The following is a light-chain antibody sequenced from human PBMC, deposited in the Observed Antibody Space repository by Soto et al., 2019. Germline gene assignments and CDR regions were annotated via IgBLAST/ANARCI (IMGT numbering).Light chain of an antibody. CDR1: SSNIRNNY. CDR3: GTWDRSLRVMV. CDR2: EDD. J-gene: IGLJ3*02. Sequence: QSVLTQPPSVSAAPGQKVTISCSGSSSNIRNNYVSWYQEVPGTAPKLLNYEDDKRPSGIPDRFSGSKSATSATLGVTGLQTGDEADYYCGTWDRSLRVMVFGGGTKLTVL. V-gene: IGLV1-51*02.